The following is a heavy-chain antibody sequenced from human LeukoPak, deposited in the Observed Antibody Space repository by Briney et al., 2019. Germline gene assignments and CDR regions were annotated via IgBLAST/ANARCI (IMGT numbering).Heavy chain of an antibody. CDR2: ISHSGST. CDR1: GGSFSGYY. V-gene: IGHV4-34*01. D-gene: IGHD6-13*01. Sequence: PETLSLTCAVYGGSFSGYYWSWIRQPPGKGLEWIGEISHSGSTNYNPSLKSRVTISVDTSKNQFSLKLSSVTAADTAVYYCAREIAAAGIGHYWGQGTLVTVSS. CDR3: AREIAAAGIGHY. J-gene: IGHJ4*02.